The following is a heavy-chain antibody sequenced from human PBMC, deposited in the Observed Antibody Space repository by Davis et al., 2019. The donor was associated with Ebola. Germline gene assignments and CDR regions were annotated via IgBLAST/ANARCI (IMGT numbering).Heavy chain of an antibody. J-gene: IGHJ5*02. D-gene: IGHD1-1*01. V-gene: IGHV1-46*01. CDR1: GYTFTSYY. CDR3: ASQTTGTPFDP. CDR2: INPSGGST. Sequence: ASVKVSCRASGYTFTSYYMHWVRQAPGQGLEWMGIINPSGGSTSYAQKFQGRVTMTRDTSTSTVYMELSSLRSEDTAVYYCASQTTGTPFDPWGQGTLVTVSS.